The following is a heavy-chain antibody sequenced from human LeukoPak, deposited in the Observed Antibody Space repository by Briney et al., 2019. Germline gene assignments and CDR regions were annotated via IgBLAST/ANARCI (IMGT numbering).Heavy chain of an antibody. CDR1: GYTFTVYY. V-gene: IGHV1-2*06. Sequence: ASVKVSCKASGYTFTVYYMHWVRQAPGQGLEWMGRINPNSGGTNYAQKFQGRVTMTRDTSISTAYMELSRLRSDDTAVYYCASVPLLAELNWFDPWGQGTLVTVSS. D-gene: IGHD3-10*01. CDR2: INPNSGGT. J-gene: IGHJ5*02. CDR3: ASVPLLAELNWFDP.